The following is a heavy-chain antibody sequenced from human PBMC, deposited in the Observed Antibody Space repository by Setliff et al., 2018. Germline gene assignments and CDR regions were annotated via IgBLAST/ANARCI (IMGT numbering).Heavy chain of an antibody. Sequence: GASVKVSCKASGGTFSSYAISWVRQAPGQGLEWMGIINPSGGSTSYAQKFQGRVTMTRNTSISTAYMELSSLRSEDTAVYYCASFNGYWGQGTLVTVSS. CDR2: INPSGGST. CDR3: ASFNGY. CDR1: GGTFSSYA. J-gene: IGHJ4*02. V-gene: IGHV1-46*01. D-gene: IGHD2-8*01.